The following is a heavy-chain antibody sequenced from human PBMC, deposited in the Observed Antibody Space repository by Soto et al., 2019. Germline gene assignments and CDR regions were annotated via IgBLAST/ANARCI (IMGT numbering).Heavy chain of an antibody. D-gene: IGHD6-19*01. CDR1: GYTFTDYI. CDR2: INAGNGNT. Sequence: ASVKVSCKASGYTFTDYIIHWVRLAPRQRLEWMGWINAGNGNTKFSQKFQGRVTITKNTSASTVYMELSSLRPEDTTVYYCARNSVAAVGIFDFWGQGTLVTVSS. CDR3: ARNSVAAVGIFDF. J-gene: IGHJ4*02. V-gene: IGHV1-3*01.